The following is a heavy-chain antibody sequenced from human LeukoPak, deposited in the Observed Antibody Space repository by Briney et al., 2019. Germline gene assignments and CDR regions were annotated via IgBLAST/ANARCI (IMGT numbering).Heavy chain of an antibody. Sequence: GGSLRLSCAASGFTFSSYAMHWVRQAPGKGLEWVAVISYDGSNKYYADSVKGRFTISRDISKNTLYLQMNSLRAEDTAVYYCARDLDRITIFGVVNYGMDVWGQGTTVTVSS. CDR1: GFTFSSYA. CDR3: ARDLDRITIFGVVNYGMDV. D-gene: IGHD3-3*01. J-gene: IGHJ6*02. CDR2: ISYDGSNK. V-gene: IGHV3-30-3*01.